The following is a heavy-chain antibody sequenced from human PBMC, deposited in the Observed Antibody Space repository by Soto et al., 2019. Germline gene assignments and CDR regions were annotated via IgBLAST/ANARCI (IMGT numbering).Heavy chain of an antibody. CDR2: INPGNGNT. D-gene: IGHD3-22*01. CDR1: GYTFTSYG. Sequence: LVKVSCKASGYTFTSYGINWVRQAPGRGLELMGWINPGNGNTKYSQQFQGRVIIDRDTSASTAYMELSSLRSEDTAVYYCARGGYFDSSNYLAYWGLGTLVTVSS. CDR3: ARGGYFDSSNYLAY. V-gene: IGHV1-3*01. J-gene: IGHJ4*01.